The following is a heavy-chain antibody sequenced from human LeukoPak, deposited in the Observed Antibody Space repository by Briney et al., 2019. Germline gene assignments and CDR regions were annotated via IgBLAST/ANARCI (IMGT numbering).Heavy chain of an antibody. V-gene: IGHV3-64*01. D-gene: IGHD2-21*02. J-gene: IGHJ4*02. CDR1: GFTFSSYA. Sequence: GGSLRLSCAASGFTFSSYAMHWVRQAPGKGLEYVSTIRTNGGSTYYANSVKGRFTISRDNSKNTLYLQMNSLRAEDTAVYYCAKDLERHIVVVTASAVDYWGQGTLVTVSS. CDR3: AKDLERHIVVVTASAVDY. CDR2: IRTNGGST.